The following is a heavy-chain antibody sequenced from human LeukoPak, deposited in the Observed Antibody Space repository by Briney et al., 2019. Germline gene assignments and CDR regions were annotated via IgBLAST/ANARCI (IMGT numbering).Heavy chain of an antibody. Sequence: TGGSLRLSCAASGFTVSSNYVSWVRQAPGKGLEWVSLIYAGGSTYYADSVKGRFTISTDISKNTLYLQMNSLRAEDTAVYYCARDPSPGTVTSFDSWGQGTLVTVSS. V-gene: IGHV3-53*01. D-gene: IGHD4-17*01. CDR3: ARDPSPGTVTSFDS. CDR2: IYAGGST. J-gene: IGHJ4*02. CDR1: GFTVSSNY.